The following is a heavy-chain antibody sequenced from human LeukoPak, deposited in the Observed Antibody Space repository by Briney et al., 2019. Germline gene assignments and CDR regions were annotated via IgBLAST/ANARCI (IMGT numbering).Heavy chain of an antibody. CDR2: IYHSGST. D-gene: IGHD1-26*01. J-gene: IGHJ4*02. CDR1: GGSISSGGYY. CDR3: AREVGRASD. Sequence: SETLSLTCTVSGGSISSGGYYWSWIRQPPGKGPEWIGYIYHSGSTYYNPSLKSRVTISVDRSKNQFSLKLSSVTAADTAVYYCAREVGRASDWGQGTLVTVSS. V-gene: IGHV4-30-2*01.